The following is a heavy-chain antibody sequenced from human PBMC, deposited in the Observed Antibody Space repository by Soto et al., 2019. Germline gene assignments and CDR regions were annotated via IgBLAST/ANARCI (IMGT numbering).Heavy chain of an antibody. V-gene: IGHV4-31*03. CDR1: GGSISSGGYY. CDR2: IYYSGST. J-gene: IGHJ6*02. CDR3: ARDAAVVPAAMRHYYYYYGMDV. D-gene: IGHD2-2*01. Sequence: SETLSLTCTVSGGSISSGGYYWSWIRQHPGKGLEWIGYIYYSGSTYYNPSLKSRVTIPVDTFKNQFSLKLSSVTAADTAVYYCARDAAVVPAAMRHYYYYYGMDVWGQGTTVTVSS.